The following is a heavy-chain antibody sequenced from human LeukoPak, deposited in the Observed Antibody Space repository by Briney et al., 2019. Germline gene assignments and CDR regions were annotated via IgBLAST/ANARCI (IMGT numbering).Heavy chain of an antibody. CDR2: IYYSGST. D-gene: IGHD6-19*01. Sequence: PSETLSLTCTVSGGSISSSSYYCGWIRQPPGKGLEWIGSIYYSGSTYYNPSLKSRVTISVDTSKNQFSLKLSSVTAADTAVYYCARQCYSSGWYLCYWGQGTLVTVSS. CDR1: GGSISSSSYY. V-gene: IGHV4-39*01. J-gene: IGHJ4*02. CDR3: ARQCYSSGWYLCY.